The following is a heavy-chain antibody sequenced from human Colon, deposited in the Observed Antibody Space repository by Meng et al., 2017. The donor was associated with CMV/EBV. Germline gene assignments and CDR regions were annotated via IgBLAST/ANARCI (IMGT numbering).Heavy chain of an antibody. D-gene: IGHD2-15*01. CDR1: GFTFSSYG. CDR3: ARGIGYCSGGSCYSDY. Sequence: GESLKISCAASGFTFSSYGMNWVRQAPGKGLEWVAFIRYDGTNKYYGDSVRGRFTISRDNAKNSLYLQMNSLRAEDTALYYCARGIGYCSGGSCYSDYWGQGTLVTVSS. V-gene: IGHV3-30*02. J-gene: IGHJ4*02. CDR2: IRYDGTNK.